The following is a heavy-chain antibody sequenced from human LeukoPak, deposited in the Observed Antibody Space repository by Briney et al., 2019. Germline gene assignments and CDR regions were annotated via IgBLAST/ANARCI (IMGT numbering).Heavy chain of an antibody. V-gene: IGHV3-74*01. CDR1: GFTFSSYW. CDR3: ARGFGWSGYYDY. J-gene: IGHJ4*02. Sequence: SGGSLILSCAASGFTFSSYWMHWVRQAPGKGLVWVSRINSDGSSTSYADSVKGRFTISRDNAKNTLYLQMNSLRAEDTAVYYCARGFGWSGYYDYWGQGTLVTVSS. D-gene: IGHD3-3*01. CDR2: INSDGSST.